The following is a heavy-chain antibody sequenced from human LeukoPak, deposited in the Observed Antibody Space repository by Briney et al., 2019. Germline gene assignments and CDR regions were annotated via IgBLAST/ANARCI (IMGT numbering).Heavy chain of an antibody. CDR3: ARVAGEGDSSYYYHMDV. J-gene: IGHJ6*03. CDR1: GFTFSSYW. D-gene: IGHD2-21*02. V-gene: IGHV3-48*04. CDR2: IDSVDASR. Sequence: GGSLRLSCAASGFTFSSYWMSWVRQAPGKGLEWVSYIDSVDASRYYADSLKGCFTISRDNAKKTLFLQMNSLRVEDTAVYYCARVAGEGDSSYYYHMDVWGKGTTVTISS.